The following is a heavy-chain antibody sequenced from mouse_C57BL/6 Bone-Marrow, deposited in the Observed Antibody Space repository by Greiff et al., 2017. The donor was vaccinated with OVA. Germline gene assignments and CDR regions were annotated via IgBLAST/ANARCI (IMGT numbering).Heavy chain of an antibody. D-gene: IGHD1-1*01. Sequence: VQLQQPGAELVKPGASVKLSCKASGYTFTSYWMHWVKQRPGQGLEWIGMIHPNSGSTNYNEKFKSKATLTVDKSSSTAYMQLSSLTSEVSAVYYCARIYYYGSSPNYYAMDYWGQGTSVTVSS. CDR3: ARIYYYGSSPNYYAMDY. V-gene: IGHV1-64*01. J-gene: IGHJ4*01. CDR2: IHPNSGST. CDR1: GYTFTSYW.